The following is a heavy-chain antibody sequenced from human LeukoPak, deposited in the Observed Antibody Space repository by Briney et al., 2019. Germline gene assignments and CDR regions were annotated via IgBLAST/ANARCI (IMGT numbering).Heavy chain of an antibody. D-gene: IGHD3-16*02. J-gene: IGHJ4*02. CDR1: GGSISSYY. CDR3: ARPLISGYRYTLDY. Sequence: SETLSLTCTVSGGSISSYYWSWIRQPPGKGLEWIGYIYNSGSTNYNPSLKSRVTISVDTSKNHFSLKLNSVTAADTAVYYCARPLISGYRYTLDYWGQGTLVTVSS. V-gene: IGHV4-59*08. CDR2: IYNSGST.